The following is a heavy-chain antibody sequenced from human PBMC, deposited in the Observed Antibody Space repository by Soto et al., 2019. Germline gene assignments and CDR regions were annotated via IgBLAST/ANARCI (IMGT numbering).Heavy chain of an antibody. V-gene: IGHV3-30*18. CDR3: AKEFVAMVRGVSWFDP. CDR2: ISYDGSNK. D-gene: IGHD3-10*01. CDR1: GFTFSSYG. J-gene: IGHJ5*02. Sequence: PGGSLRLSCAASGFTFSSYGMHWVRQAPGKGLEWVAVISYDGSNKYYADSVKGRFTISRDNSKNTLYLQMNSLRAEDTAVYYCAKEFVAMVRGVSWFDPWGQGTLVTVSS.